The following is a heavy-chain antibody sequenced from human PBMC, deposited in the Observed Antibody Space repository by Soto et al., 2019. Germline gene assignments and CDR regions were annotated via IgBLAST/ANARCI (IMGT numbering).Heavy chain of an antibody. CDR3: AATNYDFWSGYRAFDI. CDR1: GFTFTSSA. J-gene: IGHJ3*02. D-gene: IGHD3-3*01. CDR2: IVVGSGNT. Sequence: QMQLVQSGPEVKKPGTSVKVSCKASGFTFTSSAVQWVRQARGQRLEWIGWIVVGSGNTNYAQKFQERVTITRDMSTSTAYMELSSLRSEDTAVYYCAATNYDFWSGYRAFDIWGQGTMVTVSS. V-gene: IGHV1-58*01.